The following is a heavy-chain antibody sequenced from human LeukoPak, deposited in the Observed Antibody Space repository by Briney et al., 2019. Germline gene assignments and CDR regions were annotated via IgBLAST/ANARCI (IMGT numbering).Heavy chain of an antibody. Sequence: PGGSLRLSCAASGFTFSSYAMSWVRQAPGKGLEWVSAISGSGGSTYYADSVKGRFTISRDNSKNTLYLQMNSLRAEDTAVYYCARDVGPQTTGSSGWPIDYWGQGTLVTVSS. V-gene: IGHV3-23*01. D-gene: IGHD6-19*01. CDR2: ISGSGGST. J-gene: IGHJ4*02. CDR3: ARDVGPQTTGSSGWPIDY. CDR1: GFTFSSYA.